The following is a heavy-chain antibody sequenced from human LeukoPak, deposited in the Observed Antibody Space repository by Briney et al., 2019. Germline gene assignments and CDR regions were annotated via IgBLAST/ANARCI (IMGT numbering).Heavy chain of an antibody. V-gene: IGHV4-39*01. CDR3: AARGSMVRGVIV. CDR2: VYYSGST. J-gene: IGHJ4*02. D-gene: IGHD3-10*01. Sequence: SETLSLTCTVSGGSISSSSYYWGWNRQPPGKGLEWIGSVYYSGSTYYNPPLKSRVTISVDTSKNQFSLKLTSVTAADTAVFYCAARGSMVRGVIVWGQGTLVTVSS. CDR1: GGSISSSSYY.